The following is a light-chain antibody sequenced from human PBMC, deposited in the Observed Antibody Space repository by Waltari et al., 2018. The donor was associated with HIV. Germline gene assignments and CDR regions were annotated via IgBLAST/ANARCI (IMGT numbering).Light chain of an antibody. CDR2: DSN. CDR3: GTWDSGLSGVV. CDR1: SPNIGKNY. Sequence: QSVLTQPPSVSAAPGQNVIISCSGSSPNIGKNYVSWYQQYPGRTPKLLIFDSNRRPSGIPDRFSGSQSATSATLAIAGLQTGDEADYYCGTWDSGLSGVVFGGGTKVTVL. V-gene: IGLV1-51*01. J-gene: IGLJ2*01.